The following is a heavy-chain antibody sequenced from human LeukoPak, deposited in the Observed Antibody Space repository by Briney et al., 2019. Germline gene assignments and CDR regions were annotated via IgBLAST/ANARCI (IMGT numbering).Heavy chain of an antibody. V-gene: IGHV1-46*01. D-gene: IGHD3-22*01. CDR1: GYTFTSYY. CDR2: INPSGGST. J-gene: IGHJ4*02. Sequence: GASVKVSCKASGYTFTSYYMHWVRQAPGQGLEWMGIINPSGGSTSYAQKFQGRVTMTRDISTSTVYMELSSLRSEDTAVYYCARSLYAVDYYDSSGYTGAFDYWGQGTLVTVSS. CDR3: ARSLYAVDYYDSSGYTGAFDY.